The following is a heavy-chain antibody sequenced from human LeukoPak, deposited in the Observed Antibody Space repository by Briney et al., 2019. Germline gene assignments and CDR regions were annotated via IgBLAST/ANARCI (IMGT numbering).Heavy chain of an antibody. CDR3: AKDLPAAYFDY. Sequence: GGSLRLSCAASGFTVSSNYMSWVRQAPGKGLEWVSVIYSGGSTYYADSVKGRFTISRDNSNNTLYLQMNSLRAEDTAVYYCAKDLPAAYFDYWGQGTLVTVSS. J-gene: IGHJ4*02. V-gene: IGHV3-53*05. CDR2: IYSGGST. D-gene: IGHD2-2*01. CDR1: GFTVSSNY.